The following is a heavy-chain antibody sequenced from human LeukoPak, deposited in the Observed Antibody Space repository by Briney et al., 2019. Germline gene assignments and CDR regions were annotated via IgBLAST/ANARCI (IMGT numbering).Heavy chain of an antibody. D-gene: IGHD3-22*01. J-gene: IGHJ4*02. CDR1: GGSFSGYY. Sequence: SETLSLTCAVYGGSFSGYYWSWIRQPPGKGLEWIGEINHSGSTNYNPSLKSRVTISVDTSKNQFSLKLSSVTAADTAAYYCARVMIVVVTRYYFDYWGQGTLVTVSS. V-gene: IGHV4-34*01. CDR2: INHSGST. CDR3: ARVMIVVVTRYYFDY.